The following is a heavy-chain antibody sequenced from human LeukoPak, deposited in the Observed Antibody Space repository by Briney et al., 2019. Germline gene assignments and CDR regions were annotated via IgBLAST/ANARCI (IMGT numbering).Heavy chain of an antibody. V-gene: IGHV4-4*07. J-gene: IGHJ5*02. CDR2: IYTSGST. D-gene: IGHD3-9*01. Sequence: PSETLSLTCTVPGGSISSYYWSWIRQPAGKGLEWIGRIYTSGSTNYNPSLKSRVTISVDTSKNQFSLKLSSVTAADTAVYYCARDQNDILTGSFDPWGQGTLVTVSS. CDR3: ARDQNDILTGSFDP. CDR1: GGSISSYY.